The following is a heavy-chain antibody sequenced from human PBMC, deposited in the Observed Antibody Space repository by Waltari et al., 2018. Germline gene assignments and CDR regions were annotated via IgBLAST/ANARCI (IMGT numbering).Heavy chain of an antibody. V-gene: IGHV1-69-2*01. D-gene: IGHD6-19*01. J-gene: IGHJ4*02. Sequence: EVQLVQSGAEVKKPGATVKISCKVSGYTFTDYYMHWVQQAPGKGLAWMGLVDPEDGETIDAEKFQGRVTSTTDEATSTAYMELSSLRSEDTAVYYCASQPQWLVLNYWGQGTLVTVSS. CDR3: ASQPQWLVLNY. CDR2: VDPEDGET. CDR1: GYTFTDYY.